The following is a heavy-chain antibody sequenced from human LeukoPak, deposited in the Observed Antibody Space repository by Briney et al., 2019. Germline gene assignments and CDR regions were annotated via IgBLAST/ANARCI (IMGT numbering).Heavy chain of an antibody. CDR3: ARRYCASTSCFVDFDY. V-gene: IGHV5-51*01. CDR1: GYSFTSYW. CDR2: IYPGDSDT. D-gene: IGHD2-2*01. Sequence: GESLKISCKGSGYSFTSYWVAWVRQMPGKGLEWMGIIYPGDSDTKYSPSFQGQVTISADKSITTAYLQWSSLKASDTAMYYCARRYCASTSCFVDFDYWGQGTLVTVSS. J-gene: IGHJ4*02.